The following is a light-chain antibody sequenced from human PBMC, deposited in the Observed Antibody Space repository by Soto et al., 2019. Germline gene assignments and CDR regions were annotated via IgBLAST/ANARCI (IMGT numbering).Light chain of an antibody. CDR1: SSNIGADYD. J-gene: IGLJ3*02. V-gene: IGLV1-40*01. CDR3: QSYDSSLSGWL. Sequence: QSVLTQPPSESGAPGQRVTISCTGSSSNIGADYDIHWYQHLPGTAPKLLIYANINRPSGVPDRFSGSKSGTSASLAITELQAEDEADYYCQSYDSSLSGWLFGGGTK. CDR2: ANI.